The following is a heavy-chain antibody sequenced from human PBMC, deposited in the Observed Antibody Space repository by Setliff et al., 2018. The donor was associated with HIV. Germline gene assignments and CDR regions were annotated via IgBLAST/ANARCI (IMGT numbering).Heavy chain of an antibody. CDR2: ISYDGGNE. CDR1: GFTFSSYS. V-gene: IGHV3-30*04. J-gene: IGHJ4*02. Sequence: PGGSLRLSCAASGFTFSSYSMNWVRQAPGKGLEWVALISYDGGNEYHADSVKGRFTISRDNSKDTLFLQMNSLRPEDTAIYYCARERLRFLEWLPLDYWGQGTLVTVSS. D-gene: IGHD3-3*01. CDR3: ARERLRFLEWLPLDY.